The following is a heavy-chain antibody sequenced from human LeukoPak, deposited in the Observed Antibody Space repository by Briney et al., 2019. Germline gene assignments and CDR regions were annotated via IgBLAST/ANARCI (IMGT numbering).Heavy chain of an antibody. V-gene: IGHV6-1*01. J-gene: IGHJ5*02. D-gene: IGHD4-17*01. CDR3: TREFYGDYTPHWFDP. Sequence: SQTLSLTCAISGDSVSSNSASWNWISQSPSRGLEWLGRTYYRSKWYNDYATSVKNRINIKPDISKNQFSLQLNSLTPEDTAVYYCTREFYGDYTPHWFDPSGQGTLVTVSS. CDR1: GDSVSSNSAS. CDR2: TYYRSKWYN.